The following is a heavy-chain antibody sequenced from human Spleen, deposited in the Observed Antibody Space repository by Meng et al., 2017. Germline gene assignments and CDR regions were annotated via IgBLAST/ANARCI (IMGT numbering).Heavy chain of an antibody. V-gene: IGHV3-33*01. Sequence: GESLKISCAASGFTFGYYGMHWVRQAPGKGLEWVAVIWYDGSDKYYADSVKGRFTISRDNSKNTLYLQMNSLRAEDTAVYYCARILAVVVDAFDIWGQGTMVTVSS. CDR2: IWYDGSDK. CDR1: GFTFGYYG. CDR3: ARILAVVVDAFDI. D-gene: IGHD6-19*01. J-gene: IGHJ3*02.